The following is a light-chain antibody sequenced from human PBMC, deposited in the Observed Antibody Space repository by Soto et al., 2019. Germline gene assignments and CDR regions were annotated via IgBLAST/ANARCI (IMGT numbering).Light chain of an antibody. CDR2: DAS. CDR3: QQYNSYPIT. CDR1: QSISSR. V-gene: IGKV1-5*01. J-gene: IGKJ5*01. Sequence: IQMTQSPSTQSSCVDDRVTITCRASQSISSRLAWYQQKPGKAPKLLIYDASSLESGVPSRFSGSGSGTEFTLTISSLQPDDFATYYCQQYNSYPITFGQGTRLEIK.